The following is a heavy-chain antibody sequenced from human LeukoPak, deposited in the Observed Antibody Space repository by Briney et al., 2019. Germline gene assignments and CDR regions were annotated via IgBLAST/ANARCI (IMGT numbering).Heavy chain of an antibody. CDR3: ARSLAPGSGYTYYYYYYMGV. CDR2: IYYSGST. Sequence: KPSETLSLTCTVSGGSISSHYWSWIRQPPGKGLEWIGYIYYSGSTNYNPSLKSRVTISVDTSKNQFSLKLSSVTAADTAVYYCARSLAPGSGYTYYYYYYMGVWGKGTTVTVSS. CDR1: GGSISSHY. V-gene: IGHV4-59*11. D-gene: IGHD3-3*01. J-gene: IGHJ6*03.